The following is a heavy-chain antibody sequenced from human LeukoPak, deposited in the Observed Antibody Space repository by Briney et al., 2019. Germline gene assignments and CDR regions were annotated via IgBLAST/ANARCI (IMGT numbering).Heavy chain of an antibody. CDR1: GFTFSSYA. D-gene: IGHD2-2*01. J-gene: IGHJ1*01. CDR3: ARDTTVVPAPAVYFQH. CDR2: ISGSGGST. V-gene: IGHV3-23*01. Sequence: PGGSLRLSCAASGFTFSSYAMSWVRQAPGKGLEWVSAISGSGGSTYYADSVKGRFTISRDNSRNTLYLQMNSLRAEDTAVYYCARDTTVVPAPAVYFQHWGQGTLVTVSS.